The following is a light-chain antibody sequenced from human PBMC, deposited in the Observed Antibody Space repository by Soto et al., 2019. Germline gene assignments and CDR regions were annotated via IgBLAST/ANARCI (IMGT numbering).Light chain of an antibody. Sequence: QSALTQPASVSGSPGQSITICCIGTTSDVGSYNLVSWYQQHPGEVPKLMISEGSNRPSGVSRRFSGSKSGNTASLTISGLQAEDEADYYCCSYTGSYSLVFGGGTKLTVL. CDR2: EGS. V-gene: IGLV2-23*01. J-gene: IGLJ2*01. CDR3: CSYTGSYSLV. CDR1: TSDVGSYNL.